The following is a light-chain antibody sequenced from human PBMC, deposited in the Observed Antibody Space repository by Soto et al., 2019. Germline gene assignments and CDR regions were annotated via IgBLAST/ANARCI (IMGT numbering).Light chain of an antibody. V-gene: IGKV3-11*01. CDR3: QQRSNWPT. CDR2: DAS. CDR1: QSVSTY. J-gene: IGKJ1*01. Sequence: EIVLTQSPATLSLSPGERATLSCRASQSVSTYLAWYQQKPGQAPRLLISDASNRATGIPARFSGSGSGTDFTLTISSLEPEDFAVYYCQQRSNWPTFGQGTKVEI.